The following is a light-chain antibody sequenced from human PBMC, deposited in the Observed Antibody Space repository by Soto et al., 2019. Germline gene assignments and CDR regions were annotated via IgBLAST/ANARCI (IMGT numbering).Light chain of an antibody. J-gene: IGKJ4*01. V-gene: IGKV4-1*01. CDR1: QSVLYSSNNKNY. CDR3: QHYYRIPLT. CDR2: WAS. Sequence: DIVMTQSPDSLAVSLGERATINCKSSQSVLYSSNNKNYLAWYLQKPGQPPKLLIYWASTRESGVPDRFSGSGSWTDFTLTRSSLLAEDVEAYDCQHYYRIPLTFGGGTKVELK.